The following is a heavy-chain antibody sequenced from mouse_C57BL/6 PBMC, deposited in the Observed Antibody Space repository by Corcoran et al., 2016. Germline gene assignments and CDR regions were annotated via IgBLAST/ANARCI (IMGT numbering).Heavy chain of an antibody. CDR1: GYSITSSYY. CDR3: AREGTTVVATYWYFDV. V-gene: IGHV3-6*01. CDR2: ISYDGSN. Sequence: DVQLQESGPDLVKPSQSLSLTCSVYGYSITSSYYWNWIRQFPGNQLEWMGYISYDGSNNYNPSLKNRISITRDTSKNQFFLKFNSVTTEDTATYYCAREGTTVVATYWYFDVWGTGTTVTVSS. D-gene: IGHD1-1*01. J-gene: IGHJ1*03.